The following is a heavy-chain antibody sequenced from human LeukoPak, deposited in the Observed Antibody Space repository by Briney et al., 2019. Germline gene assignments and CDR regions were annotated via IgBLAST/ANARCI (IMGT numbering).Heavy chain of an antibody. V-gene: IGHV3-30*02. CDR2: IRYDGSNK. D-gene: IGHD2-2*01. CDR3: AILGHCSSTSCSDDDAFDI. CDR1: GFTFSSYG. J-gene: IGHJ3*02. Sequence: PGGSLRLSCAASGFTFSSYGMHWVRQAPGKGLEWVAFIRYDGSNKYYADSVKGRFTISRDNSKNTLYLQMNSLRAEDTAVYYCAILGHCSSTSCSDDDAFDIWGQGTMVTVSS.